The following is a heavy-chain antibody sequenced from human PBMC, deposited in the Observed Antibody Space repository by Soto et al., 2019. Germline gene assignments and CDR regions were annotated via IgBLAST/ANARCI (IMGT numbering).Heavy chain of an antibody. Sequence: SETLSLTCTVSGGSISSYYWSWIRQPPGKGLEWIGYIYYSGSTNYNPSLKSRVTISVDTSKNQFSLKLSSVTAADTAVYYCARLFRGYAGWGDAFDIWGQGTMVTVSS. D-gene: IGHD5-12*01. V-gene: IGHV4-59*08. CDR2: IYYSGST. CDR3: ARLFRGYAGWGDAFDI. J-gene: IGHJ3*02. CDR1: GGSISSYY.